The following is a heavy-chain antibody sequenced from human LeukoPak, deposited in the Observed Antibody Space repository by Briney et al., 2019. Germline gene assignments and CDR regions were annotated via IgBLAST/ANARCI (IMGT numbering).Heavy chain of an antibody. CDR1: GGSFSAHY. Sequence: PSETLSLTCAVYGGSFSAHYWSWIRQSPGKGLEWIAEINHRGDTNYNPPVKSRVTIAVDTSKNQFSLKVRSLTAADTAVYYCARGPTISETGYFDYWGQGTLVTVSS. V-gene: IGHV4-34*01. J-gene: IGHJ4*03. CDR3: ARGPTISETGYFDY. D-gene: IGHD1-1*01. CDR2: INHRGDT.